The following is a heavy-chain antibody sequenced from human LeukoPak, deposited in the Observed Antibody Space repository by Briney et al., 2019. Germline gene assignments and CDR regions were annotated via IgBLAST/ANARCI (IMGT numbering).Heavy chain of an antibody. V-gene: IGHV3-7*01. CDR2: IKQDGGEK. CDR3: ARDGTAAGLYFDL. D-gene: IGHD6-13*01. CDR1: GFIFSDYW. Sequence: GGSLRLSCGVSGFIFSDYWMNWVRQAPGKGLEWVASIKQDGGEKSHVDSVKGRFTISRDNAKNSLYLQMSSLRAEDTAVYYCARDGTAAGLYFDLWGQGTPVTVSS. J-gene: IGHJ4*01.